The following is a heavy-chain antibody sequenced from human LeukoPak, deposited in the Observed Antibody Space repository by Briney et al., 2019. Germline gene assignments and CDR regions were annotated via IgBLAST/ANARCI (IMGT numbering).Heavy chain of an antibody. CDR3: ASPSEDSSGWESFDY. V-gene: IGHV4-59*01. J-gene: IGHJ4*02. CDR2: IYYSGST. CDR1: GGSISSYY. D-gene: IGHD6-19*01. Sequence: PSETLSLTCTVSGGSISSYYWSWIRQPPGKGLDWIGYIYYSGSTNYNPSLKSRVTISVDTSKNQLSLKLSSVTAADTAVYYCASPSEDSSGWESFDYWGQGTLVTVSS.